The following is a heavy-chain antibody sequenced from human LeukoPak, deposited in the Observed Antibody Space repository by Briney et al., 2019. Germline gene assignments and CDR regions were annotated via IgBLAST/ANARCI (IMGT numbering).Heavy chain of an antibody. CDR3: ARHCASSAYYARTFDY. CDR2: IYYSGST. V-gene: IGHV4-39*01. CDR1: GGSISSSSYY. D-gene: IGHD3-22*01. J-gene: IGHJ4*02. Sequence: SETLSLTCTVSGGSISSSSYYSGWIRQHPGKGLEWIGSIYYSGSTYYNPSLKSRVTISVDTSKNQFSLKLSSATAQDTAMYYCARHCASSAYYARTFDYWGQGTLVTVSS.